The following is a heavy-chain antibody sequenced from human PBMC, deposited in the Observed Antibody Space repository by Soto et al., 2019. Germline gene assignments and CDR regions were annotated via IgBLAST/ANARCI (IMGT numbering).Heavy chain of an antibody. CDR3: ASSRSPTHFPP. Sequence: QVQLQQWGAGLLKPSETLSLTCAVYGGSFSGYYWCWIRQPPGKGLEWIGEINHSGSTTYNPSRKSRVPISVDTSKHQFSLQLSSVTAADTAVYYCASSRSPTHFPPWGQGTLVTVSS. CDR1: GGSFSGYY. J-gene: IGHJ1*01. D-gene: IGHD1-26*01. V-gene: IGHV4-34*01. CDR2: INHSGST.